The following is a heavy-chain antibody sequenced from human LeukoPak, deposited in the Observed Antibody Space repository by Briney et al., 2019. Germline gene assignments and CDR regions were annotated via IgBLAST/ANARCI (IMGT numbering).Heavy chain of an antibody. J-gene: IGHJ4*02. V-gene: IGHV3-21*01. CDR2: ISSSSSYI. D-gene: IGHD3-10*01. CDR3: ARGGMVRGVHGGY. Sequence: PGGSLRLSCAASGFTFSSYSMNWVRQAQGKGLEWVSSISSSSSYIYYADSVKGRFTISRDNAKNSLYLQMNSLRAEDTAVYYCARGGMVRGVHGGYWGQGTLVTVSS. CDR1: GFTFSSYS.